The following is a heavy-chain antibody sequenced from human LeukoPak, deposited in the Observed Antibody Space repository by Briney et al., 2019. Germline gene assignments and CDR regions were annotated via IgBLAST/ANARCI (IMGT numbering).Heavy chain of an antibody. D-gene: IGHD6-6*01. V-gene: IGHV3-7*01. Sequence: PGGSLILSCEAAGFTFSSYWMNCVRQAPENGRDWVAKIKQDGSEQYYVASVKGRFPISRENAKNSLYLQMHSLRAEDTAVYYCARWRRSSPRFDYWGQGTLVTVSS. CDR2: IKQDGSEQ. CDR3: ARWRRSSPRFDY. CDR1: GFTFSSYW. J-gene: IGHJ4*02.